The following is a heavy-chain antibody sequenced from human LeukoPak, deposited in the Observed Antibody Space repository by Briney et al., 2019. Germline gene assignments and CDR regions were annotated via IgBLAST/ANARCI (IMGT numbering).Heavy chain of an antibody. CDR3: ARELFGSGSCPDY. CDR2: VWHDGFNK. V-gene: IGHV3-33*01. D-gene: IGHD3-10*01. Sequence: GGSLRLSCTAPGFTFSSYAIHWIRQARGKGLEWVALVWHDGFNKYYADSVKGRFSISRDNSKNTVYLQMNSLRAEDTAVYYCARELFGSGSCPDYWGQGTLVTVSS. CDR1: GFTFSSYA. J-gene: IGHJ4*02.